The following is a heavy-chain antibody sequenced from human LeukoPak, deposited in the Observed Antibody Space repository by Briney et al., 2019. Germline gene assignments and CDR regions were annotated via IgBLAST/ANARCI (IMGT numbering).Heavy chain of an antibody. J-gene: IGHJ6*03. D-gene: IGHD3-9*01. CDR2: IYYGGST. V-gene: IGHV4-59*08. Sequence: SETLSLTCTVSGGSISSYYWSWIRQPPGKGLEWIGYIYYGGSTNYNPSLKSRVTISVDTSKNQFSLKVISVTAADTAVYYCARFLAGTRHFHFYYYMDVWGKGTTVTISS. CDR1: GGSISSYY. CDR3: ARFLAGTRHFHFYYYMDV.